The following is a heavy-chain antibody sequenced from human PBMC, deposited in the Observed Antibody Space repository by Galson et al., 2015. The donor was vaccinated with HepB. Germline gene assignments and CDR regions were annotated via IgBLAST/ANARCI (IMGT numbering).Heavy chain of an antibody. V-gene: IGHV1-18*01. D-gene: IGHD3-3*01. CDR1: GYTFTVHG. CDR3: ARAPGYEFWSGDFHDAFNL. Sequence: SVKVSCKASGYTFTVHGITWVRQAPGQGLEWMGWISGYSGNIKSAQKFQDRVTLTMDTSTTTAYMELRSLTSDDTAMYYCARAPGYEFWSGDFHDAFNLWGQGTIFTVSA. CDR2: ISGYSGNI. J-gene: IGHJ3*01.